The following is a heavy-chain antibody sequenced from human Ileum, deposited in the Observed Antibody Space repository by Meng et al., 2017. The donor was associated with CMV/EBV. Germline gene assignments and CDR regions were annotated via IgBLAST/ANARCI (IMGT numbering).Heavy chain of an antibody. Sequence: LTCAVSGDSITTHPYWSWVRQPPGKGLEWIGEISHGGRTKYNPSLQSRVTISVDKTKNYFSLELTSVTAADTGVYFCARSPGYWSLDYWGQGTLVTVSS. CDR2: ISHGGRT. D-gene: IGHD2-8*02. V-gene: IGHV4-4*01. CDR3: ARSPGYWSLDY. CDR1: GDSITTHPY. J-gene: IGHJ4*02.